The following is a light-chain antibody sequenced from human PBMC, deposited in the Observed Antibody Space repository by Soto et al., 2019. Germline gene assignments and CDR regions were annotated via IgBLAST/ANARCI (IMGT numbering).Light chain of an antibody. Sequence: QSALTQPASVSGSPGQSITISCTGTSRDVGSYDLVSWYQHHPGKAPQLIIYEVAKRPSGVSARFSGSQSGDTASLTISGLQAADEAYYYCCSRLFGGGTKLTVL. CDR3: CSRL. CDR1: SRDVGSYDL. J-gene: IGLJ2*01. V-gene: IGLV2-23*02. CDR2: EVA.